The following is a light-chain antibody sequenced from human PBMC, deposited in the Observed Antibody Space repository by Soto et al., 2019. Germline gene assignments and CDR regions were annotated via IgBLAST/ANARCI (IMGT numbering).Light chain of an antibody. CDR1: QSISSY. J-gene: IGKJ3*01. CDR3: QQSYSTPPKFT. CDR2: AAS. V-gene: IGKV1-39*01. Sequence: DIQMTQSRSSLSASVGDRVTITCRASQSISSYLNWYQQKPGKAPKLLIYAASSLQSGVPSRFSGSGSGTDFTLTISSLQPEDFATYYCQQSYSTPPKFTFGPGTKVDIK.